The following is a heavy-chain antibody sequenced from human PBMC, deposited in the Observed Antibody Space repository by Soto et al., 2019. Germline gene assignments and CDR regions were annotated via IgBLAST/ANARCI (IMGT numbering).Heavy chain of an antibody. V-gene: IGHV3-30*04. Sequence: GGSLRLSCAASGFTFSDYPMHWVRQAPGKGLEWVAVISYDGRVKYYVDSVKGRFTISRDDSKNTLYLQMNSLRVDDTAVYYCARVFIVGATAYFDYLGQGALLTVSS. CDR2: ISYDGRVK. J-gene: IGHJ4*02. D-gene: IGHD3-16*02. CDR3: ARVFIVGATAYFDY. CDR1: GFTFSDYP.